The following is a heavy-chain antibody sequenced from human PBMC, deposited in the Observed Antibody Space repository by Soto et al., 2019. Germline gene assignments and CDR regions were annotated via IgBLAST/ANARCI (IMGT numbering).Heavy chain of an antibody. CDR1: GFTFSDYA. D-gene: IGHD6-19*01. Sequence: VQLVESGGGVVQPGRFLRLSCAASGFTFSDYAMHWVRQAPGKGLEWVAVVSHDGRNTHYADSVKGRFTISRDSSKNTLSLEMTRLRAEATAVYYCAKGGRQWLVTSDFNYWGQGALVTVSS. J-gene: IGHJ4*02. CDR2: VSHDGRNT. V-gene: IGHV3-30*18. CDR3: AKGGRQWLVTSDFNY.